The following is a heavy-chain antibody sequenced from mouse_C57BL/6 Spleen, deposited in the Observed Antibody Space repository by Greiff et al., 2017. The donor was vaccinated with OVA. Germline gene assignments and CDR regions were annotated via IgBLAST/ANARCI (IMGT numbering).Heavy chain of an antibody. V-gene: IGHV3-6*01. CDR2: ISYDGSN. CDR3: ARPLTTGGYYAMDY. D-gene: IGHD2-12*01. Sequence: VQLKQSGPGLVKPSQSLSLTCSVTGYSITSGYYWNWIRQFPGNKLEWMGYISYDGSNNYNPSLKNRISITRDTSKNQFFLKLNSVTTEDTATYYCARPLTTGGYYAMDYWGQGTSVTVSS. J-gene: IGHJ4*01. CDR1: GYSITSGYY.